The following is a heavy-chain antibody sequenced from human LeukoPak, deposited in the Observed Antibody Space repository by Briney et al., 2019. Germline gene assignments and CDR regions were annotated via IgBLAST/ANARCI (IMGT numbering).Heavy chain of an antibody. CDR1: GYTFTNYG. J-gene: IGHJ3*02. CDR3: ARGRSYYYDSSGYYLDAFDI. D-gene: IGHD3-22*01. Sequence: ASVKVSCKASGYTFTNYGITWVRQAPGQGLEWMGWISAYNGNTNYAQKLQGRVTMTTDTSTSTAYMELRSLRSDDTAVYYCARGRSYYYDSSGYYLDAFDIWGQGTMVTVPS. V-gene: IGHV1-18*01. CDR2: ISAYNGNT.